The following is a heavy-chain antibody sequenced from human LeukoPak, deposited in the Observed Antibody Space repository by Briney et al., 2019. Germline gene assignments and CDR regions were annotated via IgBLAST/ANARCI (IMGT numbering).Heavy chain of an antibody. J-gene: IGHJ4*02. CDR3: AKDRGSTAMAPVFDY. D-gene: IGHD5-18*01. Sequence: GGSLRLSCAASGFTFSSYAMSWVRQAPGKGLEWVSAISGSGGSTYYADSMKGRFTISRDNSKNTLYLQMNSLRAEDTAVYYCAKDRGSTAMAPVFDYWGQGTLVTVSS. CDR2: ISGSGGST. CDR1: GFTFSSYA. V-gene: IGHV3-23*01.